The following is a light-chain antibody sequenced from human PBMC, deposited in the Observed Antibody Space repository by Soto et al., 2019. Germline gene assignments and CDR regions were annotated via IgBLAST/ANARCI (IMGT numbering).Light chain of an antibody. J-gene: IGKJ1*01. V-gene: IGKV3-15*01. CDR3: QQYNSWPPWT. CDR2: AAS. Sequence: EIVLTQSPATLSVSPGEGATLSCRASQSVSSNLAWYQQRFGQAPRLLVYAASTRATGIPARFSGSGSGTEFTLTISSLQSEDFAVYYCQQYNSWPPWTFGQGTKVE. CDR1: QSVSSN.